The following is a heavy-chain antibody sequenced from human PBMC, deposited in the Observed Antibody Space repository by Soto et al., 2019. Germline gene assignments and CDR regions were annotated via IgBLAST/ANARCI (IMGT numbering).Heavy chain of an antibody. CDR3: ARDMVLPNPGLDTRYYYGMDV. CDR2: IYSGGSK. J-gene: IGHJ6*02. Sequence: EVQLVETGGGLIQPGGSLRLSCAASGFTVSSNYMSWVRQAPGKGLEWVSVIYSGGSKYYADSVKGRFTISRDNSKNTMYLQMNSLRAEDTAVYYCARDMVLPNPGLDTRYYYGMDVWGQGTTVTVSS. CDR1: GFTVSSNY. D-gene: IGHD3-10*01. V-gene: IGHV3-53*02.